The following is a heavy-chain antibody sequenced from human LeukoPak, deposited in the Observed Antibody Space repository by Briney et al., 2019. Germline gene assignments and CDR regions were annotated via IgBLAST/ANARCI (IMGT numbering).Heavy chain of an antibody. V-gene: IGHV4-4*07. Sequence: SETLSLTCTVSGGSISSYYWSWIRQPAGKGLEWIGRIHTSGSTNYNPSLKSRVTMSVDMSKNQFSLKLSSVTAADTAVYYCARTRHYYYYMDVWGKGTTVTISS. J-gene: IGHJ6*03. CDR3: ARTRHYYYYMDV. CDR1: GGSISSYY. CDR2: IHTSGST.